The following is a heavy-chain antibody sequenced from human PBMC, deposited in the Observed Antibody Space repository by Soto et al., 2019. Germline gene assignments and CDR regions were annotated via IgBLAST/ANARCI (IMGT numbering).Heavy chain of an antibody. D-gene: IGHD6-13*01. CDR1: GGSFSGYY. J-gene: IGHJ4*02. Sequence: QVQLQQWGAGLLKPSETLSLTCAVYGGSFSGYYWSWIRQPPGKGLEWIGEINHSGSTNYNPSLKSRVTISVDPSKNQFSLKLSSVTAADTAVYYCARGLQQLAPWWGQGTLVTVSS. CDR3: ARGLQQLAPW. CDR2: INHSGST. V-gene: IGHV4-34*01.